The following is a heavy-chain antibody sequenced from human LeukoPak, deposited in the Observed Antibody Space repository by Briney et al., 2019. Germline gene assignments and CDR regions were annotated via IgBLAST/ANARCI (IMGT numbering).Heavy chain of an antibody. CDR3: ARFIAAAGTDY. J-gene: IGHJ4*02. V-gene: IGHV3-21*01. CDR1: GFTFSSYS. Sequence: PGGSLRLSCAASGFTFSSYSMNWVRQAPGKGLEWVSSISSSGSYIYYADSVKGRFTISRDNAKNSLYLQMNSLRAEDTAVYYCARFIAAAGTDYWGQGTLVTVSS. D-gene: IGHD6-13*01. CDR2: ISSSGSYI.